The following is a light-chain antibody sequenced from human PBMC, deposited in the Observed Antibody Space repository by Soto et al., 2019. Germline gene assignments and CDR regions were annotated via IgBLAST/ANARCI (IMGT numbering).Light chain of an antibody. CDR3: HQRQSWPRT. CDR1: QSVSSSY. J-gene: IGKJ1*01. Sequence: EIVLAQSPATLSLSPGERATLSCRASQSVSSSYLAWYQQKPGQAPRLLIYGASSRAAGIPARFSASGTGTDFTLTISDVQPEDFAVYYCHQRQSWPRTFGQGTKVDI. CDR2: GAS. V-gene: IGKV3D-20*02.